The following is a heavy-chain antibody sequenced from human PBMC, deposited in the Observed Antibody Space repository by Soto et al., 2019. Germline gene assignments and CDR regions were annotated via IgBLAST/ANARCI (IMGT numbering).Heavy chain of an antibody. D-gene: IGHD2-2*01. CDR2: ISGSGDNT. Sequence: EVQLLESGGGLVQRGGSLRLSCAASKFTFSTYAMTWVRQAPGKGLEWVSDISGSGDNTYYADSVKGRFTISRDNSKRTLYLQMNSLRAEDTAVYYCAKDMVLCTGTRCARYFEKWGRGTLVTVSS. CDR3: AKDMVLCTGTRCARYFEK. V-gene: IGHV3-23*01. CDR1: KFTFSTYA. J-gene: IGHJ4*02.